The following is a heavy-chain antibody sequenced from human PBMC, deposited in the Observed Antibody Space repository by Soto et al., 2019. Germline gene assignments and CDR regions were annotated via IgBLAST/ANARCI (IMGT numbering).Heavy chain of an antibody. Sequence: PAGTLSLTFTVSGDSIKHYYWSWIRPPPGARLEWIGYIYYTGSTTYNPSLESRVTMSVDTSKNQFSLKLSSVNAADTAVYYCAKYRRTEEEGFTLDPWGRGTLATVSS. CDR2: IYYTGST. D-gene: IGHD2-2*01. J-gene: IGHJ5*02. CDR1: GDSIKHYY. V-gene: IGHV4-59*01. CDR3: AKYRRTEEEGFTLDP.